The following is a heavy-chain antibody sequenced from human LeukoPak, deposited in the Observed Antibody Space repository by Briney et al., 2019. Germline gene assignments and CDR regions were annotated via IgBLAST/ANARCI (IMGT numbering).Heavy chain of an antibody. D-gene: IGHD1-26*01. J-gene: IGHJ4*02. CDR3: ARGGSGNFYY. Sequence: GGSLRLSCTASGFTLSGYWMNWVRQAPGKGLVWVSRIGSDGGSTTYADSVKGRFTISRDNAKSTLYLQMTSLRAEDTAVYYCARGGSGNFYYWGQGTLVTVSS. V-gene: IGHV3-74*03. CDR2: IGSDGGST. CDR1: GFTLSGYW.